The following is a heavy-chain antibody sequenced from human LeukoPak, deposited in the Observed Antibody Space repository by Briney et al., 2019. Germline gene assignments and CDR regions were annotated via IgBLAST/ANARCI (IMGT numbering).Heavy chain of an antibody. CDR2: ISSSGSTI. V-gene: IGHV3-11*04. CDR3: ARSLTFSYDILTGYPFFDY. J-gene: IGHJ4*02. Sequence: RPGGSLRLSCAASGFTFSDYYMSWIRQAPGKGLEWVSYISSSGSTIYYADSVKGRFTISRDNAKNSLYLQMNSLRAEDTAVYYCARSLTFSYDILTGYPFFDYWGQGTLVTVSS. D-gene: IGHD3-9*01. CDR1: GFTFSDYY.